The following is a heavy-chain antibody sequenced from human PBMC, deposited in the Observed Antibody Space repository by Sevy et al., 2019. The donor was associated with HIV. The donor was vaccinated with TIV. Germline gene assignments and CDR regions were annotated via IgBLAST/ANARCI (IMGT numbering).Heavy chain of an antibody. CDR3: ARGGYYYASGTYSYSYYYLGV. Sequence: ASVKVSCKASGYSISDHYMHWVRQAPGQGLEWMGIINPRGDTTKYAQKFQGRVTMTRDTSTSTVYMDLSSLRSEDTAVYYCARGGYYYASGTYSYSYYYLGVWGKGTTVTVSS. CDR2: INPRGDTT. V-gene: IGHV1-46*01. J-gene: IGHJ6*03. CDR1: GYSISDHY. D-gene: IGHD3-10*01.